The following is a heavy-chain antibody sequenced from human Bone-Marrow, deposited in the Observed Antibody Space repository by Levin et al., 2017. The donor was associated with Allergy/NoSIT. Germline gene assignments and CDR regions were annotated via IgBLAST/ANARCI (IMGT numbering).Heavy chain of an antibody. CDR3: ARDHRRGANYYYGMDV. CDR1: GFTFSSYD. D-gene: IGHD3-10*01. Sequence: ETLSLTCAASGFTFSSYDMHWVRQATGKGLEWVSAIGTAGDTYYPGSVKGRFTISRENAKNSLYLQMNSLRAGDTAVYYCARDHRRGANYYYGMDVWGQGTTVTVSS. CDR2: IGTAGDT. V-gene: IGHV3-13*04. J-gene: IGHJ6*02.